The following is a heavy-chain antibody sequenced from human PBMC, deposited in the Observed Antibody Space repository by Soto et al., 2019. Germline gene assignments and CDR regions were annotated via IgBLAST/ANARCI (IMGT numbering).Heavy chain of an antibody. J-gene: IGHJ6*02. CDR1: GGCISSSSYY. D-gene: IGHD1-26*01. CDR2: IYYSGST. Sequence: SETLSLTCTVSGGCISSSSYYWGWIRPPPGKGLEWIGSIYYSGSTYYSPSLKRRVTISVDTSQSKFSLKLSCVAAAATAPYYCARACGGWVRGGLYGMDGWGQGTTVTVSS. CDR3: ARACGGWVRGGLYGMDG. V-gene: IGHV4-39*01.